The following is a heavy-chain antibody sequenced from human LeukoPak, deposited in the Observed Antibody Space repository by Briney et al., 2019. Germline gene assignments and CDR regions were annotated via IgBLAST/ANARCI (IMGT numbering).Heavy chain of an antibody. V-gene: IGHV4-39*01. J-gene: IGHJ3*02. D-gene: IGHD5-12*01. CDR1: GGSISSSSYY. CDR2: IYYSGST. Sequence: SETLSLTCTVSGGSISSSSYYWGWIRQPPGKGLEWIGSIYYSGSTYYNPSLKSRVTISVDTSKNQFSLKLSSVTAADTAVYYCARGARYISGYDGLSDAFDIWGQGTMVTVSS. CDR3: ARGARYISGYDGLSDAFDI.